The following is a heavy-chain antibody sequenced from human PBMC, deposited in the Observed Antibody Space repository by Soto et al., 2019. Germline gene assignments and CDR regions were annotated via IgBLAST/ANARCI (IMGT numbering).Heavy chain of an antibody. CDR3: TRVPTPVPAAIDS. J-gene: IGHJ3*02. CDR2: IRNDANSYTT. CDR1: GFTFSDDY. Sequence: EVQLVESGGGLVQPGGSLRLSCVVSGFTFSDDYMDWVRQAPGKGLDWVGRIRNDANSYTTVYAASVTGRLTMSRDDSKNALYLQMDSLKTEDTAVYYCTRVPTPVPAAIDSWGQGTMVTVSS. D-gene: IGHD2-15*01. V-gene: IGHV3-72*01.